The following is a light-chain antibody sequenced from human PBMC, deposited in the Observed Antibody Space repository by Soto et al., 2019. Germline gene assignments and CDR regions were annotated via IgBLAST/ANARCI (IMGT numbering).Light chain of an antibody. CDR2: KAP. J-gene: IGKJ1*01. V-gene: IGKV1-5*03. CDR3: EQYNSYSWT. CDR1: QSISSW. Sequence: DIQMTQSPSTLSASVGDRVTITCRASQSISSWLAWYQQKPGKAPKLLIYKAPSYESGARSRFSGSGSGTEYTLTISSLQPDDFATYYCEQYNSYSWTFGQGTKVEIK.